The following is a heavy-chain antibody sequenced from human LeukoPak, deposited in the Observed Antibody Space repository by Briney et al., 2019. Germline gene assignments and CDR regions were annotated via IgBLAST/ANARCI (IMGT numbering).Heavy chain of an antibody. V-gene: IGHV1-8*01. CDR2: MNPNSGNT. J-gene: IGHJ4*02. CDR1: GYTFTSYD. D-gene: IGHD1-26*01. Sequence: ASVKVSCKASGYTFTSYDINWVRQATGQGLEWMGWMNPNSGNTGYAQKFQGRVTMTRNTSISTAYMELSSLRSEDTAVYYCARGPIVGATPPFDYWGQGTLVTVSS. CDR3: ARGPIVGATPPFDY.